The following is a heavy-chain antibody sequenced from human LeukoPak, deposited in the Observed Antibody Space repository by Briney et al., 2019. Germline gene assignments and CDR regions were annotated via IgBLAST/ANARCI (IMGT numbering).Heavy chain of an antibody. Sequence: SETLSLTCTVSGGSISSSSYYWGWIRQPPGKGLEWIGSIYHSGSTNYNPSLKSRVTISVDKSKNQFSLKLSSVTAADTAVYYCARLGYCSSSTSCYASDYWGQGTLVTVSS. V-gene: IGHV4-39*07. J-gene: IGHJ4*02. CDR1: GGSISSSSYY. D-gene: IGHD2-2*01. CDR3: ARLGYCSSSTSCYASDY. CDR2: IYHSGST.